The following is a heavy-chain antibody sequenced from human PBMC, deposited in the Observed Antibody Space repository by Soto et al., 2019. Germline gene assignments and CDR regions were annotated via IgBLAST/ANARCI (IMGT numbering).Heavy chain of an antibody. Sequence: ASVKVSCKSSGYTFTGYYMHWFRQSPGQGLEWMGWINPNSGGTNYAQKFQGWVTMTRDTSISTAYMELSRLRSDDTAVYYCAREVGWDSTMGMDVWGQGTTVTVSS. CDR1: GYTFTGYY. J-gene: IGHJ6*02. D-gene: IGHD3-10*01. V-gene: IGHV1-2*04. CDR3: AREVGWDSTMGMDV. CDR2: INPNSGGT.